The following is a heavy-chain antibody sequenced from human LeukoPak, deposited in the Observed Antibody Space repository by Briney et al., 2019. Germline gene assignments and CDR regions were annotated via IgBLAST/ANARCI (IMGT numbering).Heavy chain of an antibody. Sequence: SETLSLTCTVSGGSISSGSYYWSWIRQPAGKGLEWIGRIYTSGSTNYNPSLKSRVTISVDTSKTQFSLKLRSVTAEDTAVYYCARAYYDSSGYYGEELHAFDIWGQGTMVTVSS. V-gene: IGHV4-61*02. CDR2: IYTSGST. CDR1: GGSISSGSYY. J-gene: IGHJ3*02. D-gene: IGHD3-22*01. CDR3: ARAYYDSSGYYGEELHAFDI.